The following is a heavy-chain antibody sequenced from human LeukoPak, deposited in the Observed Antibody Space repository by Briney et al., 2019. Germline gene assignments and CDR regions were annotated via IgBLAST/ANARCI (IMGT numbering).Heavy chain of an antibody. V-gene: IGHV4-59*01. Sequence: SETLSLTCTVSGGSISSYSWSWIRQPPGKGLEWIGYIYYSGSTNYNPSLKSRVTISVDMSKNQFSLKLSSVTAADTAVYYCARGARYYYYGMDVWGQGTTVTVSS. CDR2: IYYSGST. CDR3: ARGARYYYYGMDV. J-gene: IGHJ6*02. CDR1: GGSISSYS.